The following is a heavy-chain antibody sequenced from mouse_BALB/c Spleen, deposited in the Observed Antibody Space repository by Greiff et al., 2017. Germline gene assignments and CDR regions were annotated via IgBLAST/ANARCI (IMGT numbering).Heavy chain of an antibody. D-gene: IGHD2-14*01. CDR3: ARDGEHRYDEGYAMDY. Sequence: VQGVESGPGLVAPSQSLSITCTVSGFSLTSYGVHWVRQPPGKGLEWLGVIWAGGSTNYNSALMSRLSISKDNSKSQVFLKMNSLQTDDTAMYYCARDGEHRYDEGYAMDYWGQGTSVTVSS. CDR1: GFSLTSYG. J-gene: IGHJ4*01. V-gene: IGHV2-9*02. CDR2: IWAGGST.